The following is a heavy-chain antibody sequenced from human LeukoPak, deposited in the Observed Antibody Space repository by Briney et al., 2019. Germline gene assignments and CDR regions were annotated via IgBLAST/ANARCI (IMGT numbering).Heavy chain of an antibody. D-gene: IGHD3-9*01. Sequence: ASVKVSCKASGYTFTSYDINWVRQATGQGLEWMGWMNPNSGNTGYAQKFQGRVTMTRNTSISTAYMELSSLRSEDTAVYYCARETYYDILTGYYREANWFDPWGQGTLVTVSS. CDR2: MNPNSGNT. CDR3: ARETYYDILTGYYREANWFDP. V-gene: IGHV1-8*01. J-gene: IGHJ5*02. CDR1: GYTFTSYD.